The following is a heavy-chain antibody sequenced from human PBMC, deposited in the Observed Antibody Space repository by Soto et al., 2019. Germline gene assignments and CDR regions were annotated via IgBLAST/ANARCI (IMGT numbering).Heavy chain of an antibody. CDR3: ARAVGVVVPAAGSNWFDP. V-gene: IGHV1-69*02. Sequence: SVKVSCKSSGGTFSSYTISWVRQAPGQGLEWMGRIIPILGIANYAQKFQGRVTITADKSTSTAYMELSSLRSEDTAVYYCARAVGVVVPAAGSNWFDPWGQGTLVTVSS. D-gene: IGHD2-2*01. CDR1: GGTFSSYT. J-gene: IGHJ5*02. CDR2: IIPILGIA.